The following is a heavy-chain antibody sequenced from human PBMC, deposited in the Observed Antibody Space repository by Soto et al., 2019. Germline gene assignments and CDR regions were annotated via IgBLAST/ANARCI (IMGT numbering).Heavy chain of an antibody. D-gene: IGHD2-15*01. J-gene: IGHJ4*02. V-gene: IGHV3-9*01. CDR3: AKGYCSGGSCYVDY. CDR1: GFTFDDYA. Sequence: EVQLVESGGGLVQPGRSLRLSCAASGFTFDDYAMHLVRQAPGKGLEWVSGISWNSGSIGYADSVKGRFTISRDNAKNSLYLQMNSLRAEDTALYYCAKGYCSGGSCYVDYWGQGTLVTVSS. CDR2: ISWNSGSI.